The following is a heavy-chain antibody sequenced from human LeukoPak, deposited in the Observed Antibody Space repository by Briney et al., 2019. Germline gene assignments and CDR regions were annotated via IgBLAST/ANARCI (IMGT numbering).Heavy chain of an antibody. V-gene: IGHV3-33*01. CDR1: GFTFSSYG. J-gene: IGHJ3*02. D-gene: IGHD6-19*01. CDR2: IWYDGSNK. CDR3: ARDNQWLTDAFHI. Sequence: PGGSLRLSCAASGFTFSSYGMHWVRQAPGKGLEWVAVIWYDGSNKYYADSVKGRFTISRDNSKNTLYLQMNSLRAEDTAVYYCARDNQWLTDAFHIWGQGTMVTVSS.